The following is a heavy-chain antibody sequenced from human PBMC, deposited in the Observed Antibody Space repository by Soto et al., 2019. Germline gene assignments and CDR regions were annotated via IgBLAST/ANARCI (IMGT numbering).Heavy chain of an antibody. CDR3: ARDQGLCSGGSCWGYFDY. V-gene: IGHV1-3*01. Sequence: ASVKVSCKASGYTFTNNAIHWVRQAPGQRFEWMGWINAANGNTKYSQKFQGRVTITRDTSASTAYMELSSLRSEDTAVYYCARDQGLCSGGSCWGYFDYWGQGTLVTVS. CDR1: GYTFTNNA. D-gene: IGHD2-15*01. J-gene: IGHJ4*02. CDR2: INAANGNT.